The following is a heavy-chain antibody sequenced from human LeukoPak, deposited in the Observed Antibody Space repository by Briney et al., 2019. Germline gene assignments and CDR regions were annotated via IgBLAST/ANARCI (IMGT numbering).Heavy chain of an antibody. V-gene: IGHV4-34*01. D-gene: IGHD6-19*01. CDR3: ARGVRQWLVFFASDI. CDR1: GGSFSGYY. Sequence: PSETLSLTCAVYGGSFSGYYWSWIRQPPGKGLEWIGEINHSGSTNYNPSLKSRVTISVDTSKNQFSLKLSSVTAADTAVYYRARGVRQWLVFFASDIWGQGTMVTVSS. CDR2: INHSGST. J-gene: IGHJ3*02.